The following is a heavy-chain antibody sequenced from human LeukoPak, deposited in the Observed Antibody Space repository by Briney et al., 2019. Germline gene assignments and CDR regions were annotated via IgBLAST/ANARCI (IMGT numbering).Heavy chain of an antibody. CDR2: IGTTGDT. V-gene: IGHV3-13*01. CDR3: ARRKLLSWYFDL. J-gene: IGHJ2*01. Sequence: GGSLRLSCAASGFTFSSYDMHWVRQGPGKGLEWVSAIGTTGDTYYPGSVKGRFTISRENAKNSLYLQMNSLRAGDTAVYYCARRKLLSWYFDLWGRGTPVTVSS. CDR1: GFTFSSYD. D-gene: IGHD2/OR15-2a*01.